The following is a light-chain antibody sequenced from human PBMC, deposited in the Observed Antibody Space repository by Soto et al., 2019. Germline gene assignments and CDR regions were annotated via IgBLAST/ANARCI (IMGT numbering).Light chain of an antibody. CDR2: DVS. Sequence: QSALTQPASVSGSPGQSITISCTGTSSDVGGYNYVSWYQQHPSKAPKLMIYDVSDRPSGVSNRFSGSRSGNTASLTISGHQAEDEADYYCSSYTSSSTYVVFGGGTQLTVL. J-gene: IGLJ2*01. CDR1: SSDVGGYNY. V-gene: IGLV2-14*01. CDR3: SSYTSSSTYVV.